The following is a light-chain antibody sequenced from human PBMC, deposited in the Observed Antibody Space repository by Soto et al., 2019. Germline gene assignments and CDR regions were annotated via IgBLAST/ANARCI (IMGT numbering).Light chain of an antibody. CDR1: QSVSSY. V-gene: IGKV3-11*01. CDR3: QQRSNWPVT. J-gene: IGKJ1*01. Sequence: EIVLTQSPATLSLSPGERATLSCRASQSVSSYLAWYQQKPGQAPRLLIADAPIRATGIPARFSGSGSGTEFTLTISSLEPEDVAVDYCQQRSNWPVTFGQGTRVDIK. CDR2: DAP.